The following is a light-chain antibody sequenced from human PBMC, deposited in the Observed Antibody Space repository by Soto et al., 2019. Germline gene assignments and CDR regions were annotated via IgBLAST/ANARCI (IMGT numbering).Light chain of an antibody. J-gene: IGKJ4*01. V-gene: IGKV1-9*01. CDR3: QQVKRDLPLT. CDR2: EAS. Sequence: IQLTHSPSSLSASVGDIVIITCRASHDIRSYVAWYQQKPGKAPKVLIYEASTLHSGVPSRFSGSGSGTEFTLTIDSLQPEDFATYYCQQVKRDLPLTFGGGTKVDIK. CDR1: HDIRSY.